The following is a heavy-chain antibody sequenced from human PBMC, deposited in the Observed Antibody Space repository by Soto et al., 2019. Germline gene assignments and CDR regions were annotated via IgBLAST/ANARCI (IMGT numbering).Heavy chain of an antibody. CDR3: ARVRGTGIVVVPAAISAYYYGMDV. CDR1: GFTFSSYS. V-gene: IGHV3-21*01. D-gene: IGHD2-2*02. CDR2: ISSSSSYI. J-gene: IGHJ6*02. Sequence: PGGSLRLSCAASGFTFSSYSMNWVRQAPGKGLEWVSSISSSSSYIYYADSVKGRFTISRDNAKNSLYLQMNSLRAEDTAVYYCARVRGTGIVVVPAAISAYYYGMDVWGQGTTVTVSS.